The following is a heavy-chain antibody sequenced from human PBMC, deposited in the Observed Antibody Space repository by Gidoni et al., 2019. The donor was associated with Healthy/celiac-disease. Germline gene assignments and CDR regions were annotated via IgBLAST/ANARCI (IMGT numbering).Heavy chain of an antibody. Sequence: EVQLVESGGGLVKPGGSLRLSCAASGFTFSSYSMNWVRQAPGKGLEWVSSISSSSSYIDYADSVKGRFTISRDNAKNSLYLQMNSLRAEDTAVYYCARDLGIVAGYWWGQGTLVTVSS. CDR1: GFTFSSYS. CDR2: ISSSSSYI. J-gene: IGHJ4*02. D-gene: IGHD5-12*01. V-gene: IGHV3-21*01. CDR3: ARDLGIVAGYW.